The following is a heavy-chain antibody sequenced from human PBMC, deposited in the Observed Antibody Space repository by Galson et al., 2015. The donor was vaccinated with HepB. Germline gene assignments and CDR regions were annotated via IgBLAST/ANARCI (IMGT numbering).Heavy chain of an antibody. CDR2: ISAYNGNT. D-gene: IGHD3-10*01. CDR1: GYTFTSYG. Sequence: SVKVSCKASGYTFTSYGISWVRQAPGQGLEWMGWISAYNGNTNYAQKLQGRVTMTTDTSTSTAYMELRSLRSDDTAVYYCATITMVRGWSELYYYYGMDVWGQGTTVTVSS. CDR3: ATITMVRGWSELYYYYGMDV. J-gene: IGHJ6*02. V-gene: IGHV1-18*04.